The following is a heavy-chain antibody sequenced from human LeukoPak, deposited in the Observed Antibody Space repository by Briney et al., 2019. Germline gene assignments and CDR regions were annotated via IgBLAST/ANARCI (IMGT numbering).Heavy chain of an antibody. CDR2: IIPRGGST. CDR3: AREVGQQLLNWFDP. J-gene: IGHJ5*02. Sequence: ASVKVSCKASGYTFTSYYIHWVRQAPGQGLEWMGMIIPRGGSTSYAQKFQGRVTMTRDTSTSTVYMELSFLRSEDTAVYYCAREVGQQLLNWFDPWGQGTLVTVSS. V-gene: IGHV1-46*01. CDR1: GYTFTSYY. D-gene: IGHD6-13*01.